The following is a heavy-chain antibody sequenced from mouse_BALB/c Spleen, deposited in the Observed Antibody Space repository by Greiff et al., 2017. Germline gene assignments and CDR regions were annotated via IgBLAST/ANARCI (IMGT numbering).Heavy chain of an antibody. CDR2: ISSGGGST. V-gene: IGHV5-12-1*01. D-gene: IGHD1-1*01. Sequence: EVKLVESGGGLVKPGGSLKLSCAASGFAFSSYDMSWVRQTPEKRLEWVAYISSGGGSTYHPDTVKGRFTISRDNAKNTLYLQMSSLKSEDTAMYYCARQGDYYGTHYYAMDYWGQGTSVTVSS. CDR3: ARQGDYYGTHYYAMDY. CDR1: GFAFSSYD. J-gene: IGHJ4*01.